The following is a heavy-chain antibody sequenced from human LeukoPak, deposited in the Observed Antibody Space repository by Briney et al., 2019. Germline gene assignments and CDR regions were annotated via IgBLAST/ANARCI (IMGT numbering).Heavy chain of an antibody. J-gene: IGHJ5*02. D-gene: IGHD1-26*01. CDR2: IYYTGST. Sequence: SETLSLTCTVSGDSISTYYWSWIRQPPGKGLEWIGYIYYTGSTSYNPSLKSRVTMSLDASKNQFSLELNSVTPADTAVYYCARGGNYWPQWWFDPWGRGTLVSVSS. V-gene: IGHV4-59*01. CDR3: ARGGNYWPQWWFDP. CDR1: GDSISTYY.